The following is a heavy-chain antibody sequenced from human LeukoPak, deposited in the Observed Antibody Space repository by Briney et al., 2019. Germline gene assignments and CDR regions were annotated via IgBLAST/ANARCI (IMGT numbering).Heavy chain of an antibody. CDR1: GFTFDSYA. D-gene: IGHD4-17*01. Sequence: PGGSLRLSCAASGFTFDSYAMHWVRQAPGKGLEWVSGFSGSRGTSYYADSVKGRFTISRDNSKSTLYLQLNSLTAEDTAVYFCVKDLSKSYGDYGPSGAFDVWGQGTLVTVSS. CDR3: VKDLSKSYGDYGPSGAFDV. V-gene: IGHV3-23*01. CDR2: FSGSRGTS. J-gene: IGHJ3*01.